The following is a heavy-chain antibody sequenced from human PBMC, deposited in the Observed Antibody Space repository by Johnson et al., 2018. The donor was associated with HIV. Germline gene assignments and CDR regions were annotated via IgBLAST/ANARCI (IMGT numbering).Heavy chain of an antibody. V-gene: IGHV3-33*06. CDR3: AKGPNGQLDDAFHI. CDR1: GFTFSSYG. CDR2: IWCDGNNK. Sequence: QVQLVESGGGVVQPGRSLRLSCAASGFTFSSYGMHWVRQAPGKGLEWEAVIWCDGNNKYYADSVKGRFTISRDNSKNTLYLQMNSLRAEDTAVYYCAKGPNGQLDDAFHIWGQGTMVTVSS. D-gene: IGHD6-6*01. J-gene: IGHJ3*02.